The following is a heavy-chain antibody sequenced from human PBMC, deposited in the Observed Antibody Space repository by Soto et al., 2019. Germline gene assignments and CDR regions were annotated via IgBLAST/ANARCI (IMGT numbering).Heavy chain of an antibody. D-gene: IGHD1-20*01. Sequence: QVQLQESGPGLVKPSQTLSLTCTVSGGSISSGGYYWSWIRQHPGKGLEWIGYIYYSGSTYYNPSFKSRVTISVDTSKNQFSLKLSSVTAADTAVYYCARGNNNYYYYGMDVWGQGTTVTVSS. CDR3: ARGNNNYYYYGMDV. V-gene: IGHV4-31*03. CDR1: GGSISSGGYY. J-gene: IGHJ6*02. CDR2: IYYSGST.